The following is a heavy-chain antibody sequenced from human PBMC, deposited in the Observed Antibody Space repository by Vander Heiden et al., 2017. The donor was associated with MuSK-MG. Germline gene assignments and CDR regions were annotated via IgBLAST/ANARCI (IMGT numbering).Heavy chain of an antibody. J-gene: IGHJ4*02. CDR2: IWDDGSKK. V-gene: IGHV3-33*01. Sequence: QVQLVESGGGVVQPGRSLRLSCVASGFTFSSYGMHWVRQAPGKGLEWVAVIWDDGSKKYYGDSVKGRFTISRDNSENTLFLQMDSLRVEDTAVYYCVRDAQYSRSWPFDQWGQGTQVTVSS. CDR1: GFTFSSYG. D-gene: IGHD5-12*01. CDR3: VRDAQYSRSWPFDQ.